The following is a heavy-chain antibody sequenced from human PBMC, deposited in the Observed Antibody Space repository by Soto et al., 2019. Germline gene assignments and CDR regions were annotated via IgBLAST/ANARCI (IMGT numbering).Heavy chain of an antibody. D-gene: IGHD5-12*01. CDR3: AKTGYDLPYYYYYMDV. J-gene: IGHJ6*03. CDR2: ISGSGGST. CDR1: GFTFSSYA. V-gene: IGHV3-23*01. Sequence: GGSLRLSCAASGFTFSSYAMSWVRQAPGKGLEWVSAISGSGGSTYYADSVKGRFTISRDNSKNTLYLQMNSLRAEDTAVYYCAKTGYDLPYYYYYMDVWGKGTTVTVSS.